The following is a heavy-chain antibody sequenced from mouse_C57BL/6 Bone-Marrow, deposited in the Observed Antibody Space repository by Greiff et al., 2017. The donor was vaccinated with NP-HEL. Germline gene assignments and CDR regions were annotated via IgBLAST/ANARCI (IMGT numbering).Heavy chain of an antibody. J-gene: IGHJ1*03. CDR1: GFTFSDYY. CDR2: ISNGGGST. V-gene: IGHV5-12*01. D-gene: IGHD3-1*01. CDR3: ARRGLYYWYFDV. Sequence: EVKLMESGGGLVQPGGSLKLSCAASGFTFSDYYMYWVRQTPEKRLEWVAYISNGGGSTYYPDTVKGRFTISRDNAKNTLYLQMSRLKSEDTAMYYCARRGLYYWYFDVWGTGTTVTVSS.